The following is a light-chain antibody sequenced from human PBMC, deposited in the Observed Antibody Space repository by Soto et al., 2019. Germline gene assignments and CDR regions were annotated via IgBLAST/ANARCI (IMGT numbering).Light chain of an antibody. CDR1: QSISSW. J-gene: IGKJ5*01. Sequence: DIQMTQSPSTLAASVGDRVTVTCRASQSISSWLAWYQQKPGKAPKLLIYKASSLESGAPSRFSGSGSGTEFTLTISSLQPDDAATYYCQQYISFPLSLGGGTRLEI. V-gene: IGKV1-5*03. CDR3: QQYISFPLS. CDR2: KAS.